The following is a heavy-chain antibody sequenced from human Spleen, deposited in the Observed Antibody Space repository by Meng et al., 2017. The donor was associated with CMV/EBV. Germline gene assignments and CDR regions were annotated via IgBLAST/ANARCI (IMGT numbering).Heavy chain of an antibody. V-gene: IGHV1-18*01. CDR2: ISPYNANT. D-gene: IGHD2-2*01. J-gene: IGHJ5*02. CDR1: GYNFNSDG. Sequence: ASVKVSCKASGYNFNSDGISWVRQAPGQGLEWMGWISPYNANTNYSQKFQGRVTMTTDTSLNTVYMELRSLISDDTAVYFCARTRYCFSTTCYGRDDFWSGNNWFDPWGQGTLVTVSS. CDR3: ARTRYCFSTTCYGRDDFWSGNNWFDP.